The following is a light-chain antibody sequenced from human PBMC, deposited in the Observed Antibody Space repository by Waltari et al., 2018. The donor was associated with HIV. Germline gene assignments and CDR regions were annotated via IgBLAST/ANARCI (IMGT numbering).Light chain of an antibody. J-gene: IGKJ2*01. CDR3: QQYNNWPPAYT. Sequence: EIMMTQSPATLSVSPGDTATLSCRAIQGVGTNLAWYQQKPGPAPRLLFYDASTRATGVPARFSGGGSETEFTLTITSLQSEDFAVYYCQQYNNWPPAYTFGQGTKLEIK. V-gene: IGKV3-15*01. CDR1: QGVGTN. CDR2: DAS.